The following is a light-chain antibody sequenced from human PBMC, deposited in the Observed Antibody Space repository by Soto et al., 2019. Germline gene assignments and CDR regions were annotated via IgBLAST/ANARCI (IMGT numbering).Light chain of an antibody. CDR3: QAWASSTVV. Sequence: SYELTQPPSVSVSPGQTASITCSGAKLGDKYACWYQQKPGQSPVLVIYQDSKRPSGIPERFSGSNSGNTATLTISGTQAMDEADYYCQAWASSTVVFGGGTKLTV. CDR2: QDS. V-gene: IGLV3-1*01. J-gene: IGLJ2*01. CDR1: KLGDKY.